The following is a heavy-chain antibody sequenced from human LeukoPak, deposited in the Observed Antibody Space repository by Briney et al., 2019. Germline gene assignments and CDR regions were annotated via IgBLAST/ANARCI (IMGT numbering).Heavy chain of an antibody. V-gene: IGHV3-30-3*01. Sequence: GGSLRLSCAASGFTFSSYAMHWVRQAPGKGLEWVAVISYDGSNKYYADSVKGRFTISRDNSKNTLYLQMNSLRAEDTAVYYCARGPLGATPDDYWGQGTLVTVSS. CDR3: ARGPLGATPDDY. D-gene: IGHD1-26*01. J-gene: IGHJ4*02. CDR1: GFTFSSYA. CDR2: ISYDGSNK.